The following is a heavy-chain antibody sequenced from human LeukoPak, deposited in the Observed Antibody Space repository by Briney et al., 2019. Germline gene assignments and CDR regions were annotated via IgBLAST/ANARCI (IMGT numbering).Heavy chain of an antibody. J-gene: IGHJ3*01. D-gene: IGHD2-21*02. Sequence: PSETLSLTCSVSGESITNKYYYWGWIRQPPGKGLEWIGIIHYSGSTYYNPSLKSRVTISVDTSKNQFSLKVTSVSAADTAVYYCAREGLVVVTTIPAAFNVWGQGTMVTVSS. CDR1: GESITNKYYY. CDR3: AREGLVVVTTIPAAFNV. CDR2: IHYSGST. V-gene: IGHV4-39*01.